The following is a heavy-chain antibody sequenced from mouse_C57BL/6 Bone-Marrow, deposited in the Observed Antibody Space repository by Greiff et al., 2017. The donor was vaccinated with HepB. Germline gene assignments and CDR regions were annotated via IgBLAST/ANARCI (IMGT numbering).Heavy chain of an antibody. Sequence: VQLQESGPGLVQPSQSLSITCTVSGFSLTSYGVHWVRQSPGKGLEWLGVIWRGGSTDYNAAFMSRLSITKDNSKSQVFFKMNSLQADDTAIYYCAKNSSSGFYAMDYWGQGTSVTVSS. J-gene: IGHJ4*01. CDR2: IWRGGST. CDR3: AKNSSSGFYAMDY. CDR1: GFSLTSYG. V-gene: IGHV2-5*01. D-gene: IGHD3-2*02.